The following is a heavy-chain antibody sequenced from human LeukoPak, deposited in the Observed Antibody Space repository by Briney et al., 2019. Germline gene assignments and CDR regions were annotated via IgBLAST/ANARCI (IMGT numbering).Heavy chain of an antibody. D-gene: IGHD3-22*01. CDR1: GFTFDDYA. CDR3: AKEADYYDSSGYYDY. CDR2: ISGDGGST. Sequence: GGSLRLSCAASGFTFDDYAMHWVRQAPGKGLEWVSFISGDGGSTYYADSVKGRFTISRDNSKNSLYLQMNSLRTEDTALYYCAKEADYYDSSGYYDYWGQGTLVTVSS. V-gene: IGHV3-43*02. J-gene: IGHJ4*02.